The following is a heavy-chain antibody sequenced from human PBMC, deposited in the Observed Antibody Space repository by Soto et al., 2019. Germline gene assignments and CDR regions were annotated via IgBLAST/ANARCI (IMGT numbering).Heavy chain of an antibody. D-gene: IGHD5-12*01. J-gene: IGHJ4*02. Sequence: ASVKVSCKASGYTFTSYDINWVRQATGQGLEWMGWMNPNSGNTGYAQKFQGRVTMTRNTSISTAYMELSSLRSEDTAVYYCARGSIKYSVHDLPSFSHYSGPGPLLTVSS. CDR2: MNPNSGNT. CDR1: GYTFTSYD. CDR3: ARGSIKYSVHDLPSFSHY. V-gene: IGHV1-8*01.